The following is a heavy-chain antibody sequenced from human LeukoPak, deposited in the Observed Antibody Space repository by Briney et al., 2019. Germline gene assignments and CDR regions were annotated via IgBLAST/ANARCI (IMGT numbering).Heavy chain of an antibody. CDR1: GFTFGDYA. V-gene: IGHV3-9*03. J-gene: IGHJ3*02. D-gene: IGHD3-16*01. CDR3: TRRFSAWAFDI. Sequence: GGSLRLSCAASGFTFGDYAMHWVRQAPGKGLEWVSGITWNSDTLIYADSVKGRFTISRDNAKNSLYLQMNSLRPEDMAFYYCTRRFSAWAFDIWGQGTMVTVSS. CDR2: ITWNSDTL.